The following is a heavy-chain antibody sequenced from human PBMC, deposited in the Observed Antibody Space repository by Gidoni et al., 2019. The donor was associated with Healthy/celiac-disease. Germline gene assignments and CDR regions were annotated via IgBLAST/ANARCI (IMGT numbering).Heavy chain of an antibody. Sequence: QVQLQQWGAGLLKPSETLSLTCAVYGGSFSGYYWSWIRQPPGKGLEWIGEINHSGSTNYNPSLKSLVTISVDTSKNQFSLKLSSVTAADTAVYYCASNIEGSGWYNGPGYWGQGTLVTVSS. D-gene: IGHD6-19*01. V-gene: IGHV4-34*01. CDR2: INHSGST. CDR1: GGSFSGYY. J-gene: IGHJ4*02. CDR3: ASNIEGSGWYNGPGY.